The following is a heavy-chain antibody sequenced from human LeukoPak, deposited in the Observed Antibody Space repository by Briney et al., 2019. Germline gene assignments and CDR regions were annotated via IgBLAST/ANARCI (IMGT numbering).Heavy chain of an antibody. CDR2: IKQDVSEQ. J-gene: IGHJ4*02. CDR3: AAHLEWLLTTTRFDY. V-gene: IGHV3-7*01. CDR1: GLTFSIDW. D-gene: IGHD3-3*01. Sequence: GGSLRLSCAASGLTFSIDWMSWVRPAPGKGLGSVADIKQDVSEQSKADSVKGRFPISRDNPKTTLYLHMTSLRPEHPAVSYCAAHLEWLLTTTRFDYWGQGTLVTVSS.